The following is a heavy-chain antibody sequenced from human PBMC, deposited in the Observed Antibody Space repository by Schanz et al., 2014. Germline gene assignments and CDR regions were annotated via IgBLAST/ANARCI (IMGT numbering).Heavy chain of an antibody. CDR2: IKSKIDGGTT. V-gene: IGHV3-15*01. Sequence: EVQLVESGGGLVKPGGSLRLSCAASGFTFSNTWMNWVRQTPGKGLEWIGRIKSKIDGGTTDYAAPVKGRFTISRDDSKNTLYLQMNSLKTEDTAVYYCTRPIYSGGWYGAMDVWGQGTTXTVSS. J-gene: IGHJ6*02. CDR1: GFTFSNTW. CDR3: TRPIYSGGWYGAMDV. D-gene: IGHD6-19*01.